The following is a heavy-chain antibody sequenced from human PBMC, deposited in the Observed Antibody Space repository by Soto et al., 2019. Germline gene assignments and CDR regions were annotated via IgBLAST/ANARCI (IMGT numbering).Heavy chain of an antibody. CDR1: GGTFNGYG. D-gene: IGHD3-10*01. Sequence: QVQLVQSGAVVKKPGSSVEVSCKASGGTFNGYGISWVRQAPEQGLEWMGGTVPVFHTSKYAPRFQGRVTITADKSTSTAYMELSSVRSEDTAIYFCARGVSNSGAYYTGPSAYDLWGQGTLVIVSS. J-gene: IGHJ3*01. CDR3: ARGVSNSGAYYTGPSAYDL. CDR2: TVPVFHTS. V-gene: IGHV1-69*06.